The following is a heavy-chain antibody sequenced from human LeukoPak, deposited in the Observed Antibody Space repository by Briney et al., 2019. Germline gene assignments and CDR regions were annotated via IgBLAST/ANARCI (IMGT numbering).Heavy chain of an antibody. J-gene: IGHJ5*02. V-gene: IGHV4-59*08. Sequence: SETLSLTCTVSGGSISSYYWSWIRQPPGKGLEWIGYIYYSGSTNYNPSLKSRVTISVDTSKNQFSLKLSSVTAADTAVHYCARQGGATKSWFDPWGQGTLVTVSS. D-gene: IGHD1-26*01. CDR2: IYYSGST. CDR3: ARQGGATKSWFDP. CDR1: GGSISSYY.